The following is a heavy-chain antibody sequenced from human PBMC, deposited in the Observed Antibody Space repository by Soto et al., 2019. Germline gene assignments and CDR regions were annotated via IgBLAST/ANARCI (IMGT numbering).Heavy chain of an antibody. CDR1: GFTFSSYA. V-gene: IGHV3-30-3*01. D-gene: IGHD2-2*01. Sequence: QVQLVESGGGVVQPGRSLRLSCAASGFTFSSYAMHWVRQAPGKGLEWVAVISYDGSNKYYADSVKGRFTISRDNSKNTMYLQMNGMRAEDTAVYYCARDTSTSCFDYWGQGTLVTVSS. CDR2: ISYDGSNK. CDR3: ARDTSTSCFDY. J-gene: IGHJ4*02.